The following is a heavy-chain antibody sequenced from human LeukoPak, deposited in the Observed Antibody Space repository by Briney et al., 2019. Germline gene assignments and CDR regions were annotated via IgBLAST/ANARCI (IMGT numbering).Heavy chain of an antibody. J-gene: IGHJ4*02. CDR1: GYTFTSYG. CDR3: ARETGGLLGY. CDR2: ISAYNGNT. D-gene: IGHD1-14*01. Sequence: EASVKVSCKASGYTFTSYGISWVRQAPGQGLEWMGWISAYNGNTNYAQKPQGRVTMTTDTYTRTAYMELRSLRSDDTAVYYCARETGGLLGYWGQGTLVTVSS. V-gene: IGHV1-18*01.